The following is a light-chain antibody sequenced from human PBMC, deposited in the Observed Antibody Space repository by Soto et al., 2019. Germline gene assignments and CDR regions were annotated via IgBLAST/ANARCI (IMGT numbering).Light chain of an antibody. CDR2: YDS. Sequence: SYELTQPPSVSVAPGKTARITCGGNNIGSKSVHWYQHKPGQAPVLVIYYDSDRPSGIPERFSGSNSGNTATLTISRVEAGDEADYYCQVWDSSSDHPVFGGGTKLTVL. CDR1: NIGSKS. CDR3: QVWDSSSDHPV. V-gene: IGLV3-21*04. J-gene: IGLJ3*02.